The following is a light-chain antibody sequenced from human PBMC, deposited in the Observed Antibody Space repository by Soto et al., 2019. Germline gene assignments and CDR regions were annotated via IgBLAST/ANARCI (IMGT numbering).Light chain of an antibody. V-gene: IGKV3-20*01. J-gene: IGKJ1*01. CDR2: YIS. CDR3: QQYGSSPWM. Sequence: EIVLTQSPGTLSLSPGERATLSCRASQSVSSYLAWYQQKPGQAPRLLIYYISSRATGIPDRFSGSGSGTDFTLTINRLEPEDFAVYYCQQYGSSPWMFGQGTRVEIK. CDR1: QSVSSY.